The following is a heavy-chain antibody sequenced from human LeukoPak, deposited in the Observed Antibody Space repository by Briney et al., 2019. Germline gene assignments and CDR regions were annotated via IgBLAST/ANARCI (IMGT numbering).Heavy chain of an antibody. CDR1: GGSISSSNW. CDR3: ARASSSGWYFDY. Sequence: PSETLSLACAVSGGSISSSNWWSWVRQPPGKGLEWIGEIYHSGSTNYNPSLKSRVTISVDKSKNQFSLKLSSVTAADTAVYYCARASSSGWYFDYWGQGTLVTVSS. V-gene: IGHV4-4*02. D-gene: IGHD6-19*01. J-gene: IGHJ4*02. CDR2: IYHSGST.